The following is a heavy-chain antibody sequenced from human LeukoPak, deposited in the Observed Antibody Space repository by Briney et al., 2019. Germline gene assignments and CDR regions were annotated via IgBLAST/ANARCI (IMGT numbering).Heavy chain of an antibody. Sequence: GGSLRLSCAVSGFTFNNYWMTCVRQAPGKGLEWVASIKEDGSEKYYEDSVKGRFTISRDNAKNSLYLRMNSLRAEDTAVFYCARGPELVLDYWGQGTLVTVSS. D-gene: IGHD1-7*01. V-gene: IGHV3-7*02. J-gene: IGHJ4*02. CDR1: GFTFNNYW. CDR2: IKEDGSEK. CDR3: ARGPELVLDY.